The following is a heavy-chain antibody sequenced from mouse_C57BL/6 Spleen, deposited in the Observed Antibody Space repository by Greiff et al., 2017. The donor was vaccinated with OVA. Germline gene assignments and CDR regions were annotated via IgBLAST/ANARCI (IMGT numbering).Heavy chain of an antibody. CDR1: GYSITSGYY. CDR3: AREATVVARSAMDY. D-gene: IGHD1-1*01. J-gene: IGHJ4*01. CDR2: ISYDGSN. Sequence: EVKLMESGPGLVKPSQSLSLTCSVTGYSITSGYYWNWIRQFPGNKLEWMGYISYDGSNNYNPSLKNRISITRDTSKNQFFLKLNSVTTEDTATYYCAREATVVARSAMDYWGQGTSVTVSS. V-gene: IGHV3-6*01.